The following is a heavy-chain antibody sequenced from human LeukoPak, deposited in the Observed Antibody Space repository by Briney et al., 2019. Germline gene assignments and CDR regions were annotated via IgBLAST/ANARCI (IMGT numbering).Heavy chain of an antibody. CDR2: IYPGDSDT. CDR3: ARVEAERSYYYYYYMDV. Sequence: GESLKISCKGSGYSFTSYWIGWVRQMPGKGLEWMGIIYPGDSDTRYSPSFQGQVTISADKSISTAYLQWSSLKASDTAMYYCARVEAERSYYYYYYMDVWGKGTTVTVSS. V-gene: IGHV5-51*01. J-gene: IGHJ6*03. CDR1: GYSFTSYW.